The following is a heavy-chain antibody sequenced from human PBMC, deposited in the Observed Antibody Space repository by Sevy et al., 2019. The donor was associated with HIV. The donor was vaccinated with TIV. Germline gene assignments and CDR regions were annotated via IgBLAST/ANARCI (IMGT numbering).Heavy chain of an antibody. V-gene: IGHV3-7*01. CDR2: IKQDGSEK. CDR1: GFSFSWYW. J-gene: IGHJ4*02. Sequence: GGSLRLSCAASGFSFSWYWMSWVRQTPEKGLEWVANIKQDGSEKNYVDSVKGRFIISRDNAKNSLYLQMNSLRVEDTAVYYCVRALLKADSLWGQGTLVTVSS. CDR3: VRALLKADSL. D-gene: IGHD1-26*01.